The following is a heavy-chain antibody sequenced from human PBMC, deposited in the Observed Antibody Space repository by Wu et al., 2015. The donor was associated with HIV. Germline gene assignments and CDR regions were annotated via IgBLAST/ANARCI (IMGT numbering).Heavy chain of an antibody. CDR1: GYTFTDYY. CDR2: INPNNRLT. J-gene: IGHJ6*03. Sequence: QVQLVQSGAEVKKPGASVKVSCKASGYTFTDYYIHWVRQAPGQGLQWMGWINPNNRLTQIMQRTFKGRVTMTRDTSISTVYMVLTSLKFNETRPPKFLLCRDWQFQMSSLAYFYMDV. CDR3: LLCRDWQFQMSSLAYFYMDV. V-gene: IGHV1-2*02. D-gene: IGHD3-9*01.